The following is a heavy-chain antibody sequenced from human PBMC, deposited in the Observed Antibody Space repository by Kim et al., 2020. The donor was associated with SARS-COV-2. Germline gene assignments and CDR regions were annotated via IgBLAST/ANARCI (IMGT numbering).Heavy chain of an antibody. CDR2: ISYDGSNK. V-gene: IGHV3-30*18. J-gene: IGHJ4*02. Sequence: GGSLRLSCAASGFTFSSYGMHWVRQAPGKGLEWVAVISYDGSNKYYADSVKGRFTISRDNSKNTLYLQMNSLRAEDTAVYYCAKELYSYETKPLFDYWGQGTLVTVSS. CDR1: GFTFSSYG. D-gene: IGHD5-18*01. CDR3: AKELYSYETKPLFDY.